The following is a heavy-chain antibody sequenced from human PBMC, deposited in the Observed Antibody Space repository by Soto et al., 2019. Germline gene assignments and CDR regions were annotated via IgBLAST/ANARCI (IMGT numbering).Heavy chain of an antibody. D-gene: IGHD4-17*01. J-gene: IGHJ4*02. Sequence: GASVKVSCKASGYTFTSYAMHWVRQAPGQRLEWMGWINAGNGNTKYSQKFQGRVTITRDTSASTAYMELSSLRSEDTAVYYCARYHEYGDYGYDYWGQGTLVTVSS. CDR3: ARYHEYGDYGYDY. CDR2: INAGNGNT. CDR1: GYTFTSYA. V-gene: IGHV1-3*01.